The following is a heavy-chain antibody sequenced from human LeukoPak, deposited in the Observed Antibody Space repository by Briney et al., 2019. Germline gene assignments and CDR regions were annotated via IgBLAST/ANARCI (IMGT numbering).Heavy chain of an antibody. CDR3: ARRYYDFWSGYSSPGFANYYMDV. CDR1: GGTFSSYA. J-gene: IGHJ6*03. CDR2: IIPIFGTA. D-gene: IGHD3-3*01. V-gene: IGHV1-69*06. Sequence: GASVKVSCKASGGTFSSYAISWVRQAPGQGLEWMGGIIPIFGTANYAQKFQGRVTTTEDTSSDTAYMELSSLRSEDTAVYYCARRYYDFWSGYSSPGFANYYMDVWGKGTTVTVSS.